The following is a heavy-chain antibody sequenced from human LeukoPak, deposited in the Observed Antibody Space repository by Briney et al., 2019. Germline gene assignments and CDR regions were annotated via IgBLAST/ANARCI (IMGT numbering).Heavy chain of an antibody. D-gene: IGHD5-18*01. CDR3: ARDRGYTYGFDI. J-gene: IGHJ3*02. CDR2: IYYSGST. CDR1: GGSISSYY. Sequence: SETLSLTCTVSGGSISSYYWSWIRQPPGKGLEWIGYIYYSGSTNYNPSLKSRVTISVDTSKNQFSLKLSSVTAADTAVYYCARDRGYTYGFDIWGQGTMVTVSS. V-gene: IGHV4-59*01.